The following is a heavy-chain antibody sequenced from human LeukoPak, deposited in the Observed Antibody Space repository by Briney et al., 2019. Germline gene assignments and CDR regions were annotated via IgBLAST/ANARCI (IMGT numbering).Heavy chain of an antibody. J-gene: IGHJ6*02. CDR3: ARQEFALGYYYGMDV. Sequence: GASVKVSCTASGGTFSSYAISWVRQAPGQGLEWMGGIIPIFGTANYAQKFQGRVTITADESTSTAYMELSSLRSEDTAVYYCARQEFALGYYYGMDVWGQGTTVTVSS. V-gene: IGHV1-69*13. CDR1: GGTFSSYA. CDR2: IIPIFGTA. D-gene: IGHD2-21*01.